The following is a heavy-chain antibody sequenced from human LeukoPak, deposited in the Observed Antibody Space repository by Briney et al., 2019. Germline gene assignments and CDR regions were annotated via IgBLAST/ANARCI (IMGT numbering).Heavy chain of an antibody. Sequence: GGSLRLSCAASGFTFSSYSMNWVRQAPGKGLEWVSSISSSSSYIYYADSVKGRFTISRDNAKNSLYLQMNSLRAEDTAVYYCARDRYCSGGSCYLGYGMDVWGQGTTVTVSS. V-gene: IGHV3-21*01. D-gene: IGHD2-15*01. J-gene: IGHJ6*02. CDR1: GFTFSSYS. CDR3: ARDRYCSGGSCYLGYGMDV. CDR2: ISSSSSYI.